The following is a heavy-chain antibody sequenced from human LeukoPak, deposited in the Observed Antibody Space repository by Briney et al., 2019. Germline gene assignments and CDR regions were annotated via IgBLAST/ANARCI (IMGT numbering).Heavy chain of an antibody. CDR3: ARRYRGYSYGYTYYYYYMDV. CDR1: GGSFSGYY. CDR2: INHSGST. Sequence: SETLSLTCAVYGGSFSGYYWSWIRQPPGKGLEWIGEINHSGSTNYNPSLKSRVTISVDTSKNQFSLKLSSVTAADTAVYYCARRYRGYSYGYTYYYYYMDVWGKGTTVTISS. V-gene: IGHV4-34*01. D-gene: IGHD5-18*01. J-gene: IGHJ6*03.